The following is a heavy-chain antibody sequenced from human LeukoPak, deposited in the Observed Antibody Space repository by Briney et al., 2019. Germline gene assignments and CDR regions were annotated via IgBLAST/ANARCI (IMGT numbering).Heavy chain of an antibody. CDR3: ARAKVGATLGPVDY. Sequence: SETLSLTCAVYGGSFSGYYWSLIRQPPGKGLEWIGEINHSGSTNYNPSLKSRVTISVDTSKNRFSLKLSSVTAADTAVYYCARAKVGATLGPVDYWGQGTLVTVSS. V-gene: IGHV4-34*01. CDR1: GGSFSGYY. J-gene: IGHJ4*02. CDR2: INHSGST. D-gene: IGHD1-26*01.